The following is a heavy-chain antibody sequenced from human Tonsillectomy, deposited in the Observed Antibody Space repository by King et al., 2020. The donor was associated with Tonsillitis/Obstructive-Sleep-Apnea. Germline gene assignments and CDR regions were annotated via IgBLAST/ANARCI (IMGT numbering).Heavy chain of an antibody. J-gene: IGHJ4*02. CDR1: GFTFSSYG. CDR2: IWYDGSNK. CDR3: AREGYYYDSSGYYPQAHFDY. V-gene: IGHV3-33*01. D-gene: IGHD3-22*01. Sequence: VQLVESGGGVVQPGRSLRLSCAASGFTFSSYGMHWVRQAPGKGLEWVAVIWYDGSNKYYADSVKGRLTISRDNSKNTLYLQMNSLRAEDTAVYYCAREGYYYDSSGYYPQAHFDYWGQGTLVTVSS.